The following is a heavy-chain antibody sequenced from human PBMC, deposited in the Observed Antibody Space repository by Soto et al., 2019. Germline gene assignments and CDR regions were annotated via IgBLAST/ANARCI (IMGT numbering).Heavy chain of an antibody. CDR3: ALWGFRDGNNSKYNYSGMDV. Sequence: VQLVQSGAEGKKPGSSVKLSCKASGGTFNRYTISWVRQAPGQGLEWMGGIIPIFGTANYAQKFQVRVAIIADESTSAAYMELRSLRSEDTAVYYCALWGFRDGNNSKYNYSGMDVWGQGTTVTVSS. CDR2: IIPIFGTA. D-gene: IGHD1-1*01. V-gene: IGHV1-69*01. J-gene: IGHJ6*02. CDR1: GGTFNRYT.